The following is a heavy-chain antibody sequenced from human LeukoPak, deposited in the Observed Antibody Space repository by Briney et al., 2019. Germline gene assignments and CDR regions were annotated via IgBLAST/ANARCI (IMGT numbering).Heavy chain of an antibody. CDR3: ARRDYYDSSGYSPLFDY. Sequence: GGSLRLSCAASGFTFSAYAMSRVRQAPGKGLEWVSGMSGNGGTTYYADSVKGRFTISRDNSKNTLYLQMNNLRAEDTAVYYCARRDYYDSSGYSPLFDYWGQGTLVTVSS. D-gene: IGHD3-22*01. V-gene: IGHV3-23*01. J-gene: IGHJ4*02. CDR1: GFTFSAYA. CDR2: MSGNGGTT.